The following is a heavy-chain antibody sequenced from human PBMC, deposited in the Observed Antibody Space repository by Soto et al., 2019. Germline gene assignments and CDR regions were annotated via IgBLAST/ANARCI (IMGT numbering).Heavy chain of an antibody. V-gene: IGHV4-59*08. Sequence: SETLSLTCTVSGGSISSYYWSWIRQPPGKGLEWIGYIYYSGSTNYNPSLKSRVTISVDTSKNQFSLKLSSVTAADTAVYYCARARNYDYIWGSYRSKRDYWYFDLWGRGTLVTVSS. CDR2: IYYSGST. J-gene: IGHJ2*01. D-gene: IGHD3-16*02. CDR1: GGSISSYY. CDR3: ARARNYDYIWGSYRSKRDYWYFDL.